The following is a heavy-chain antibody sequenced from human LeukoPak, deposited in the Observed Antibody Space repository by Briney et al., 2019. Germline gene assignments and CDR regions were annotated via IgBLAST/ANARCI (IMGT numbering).Heavy chain of an antibody. CDR3: ARNYDFWSGPYYMDV. V-gene: IGHV3-23*01. J-gene: IGHJ6*03. Sequence: PGGSLRLSCAASGFTFSSYGMSWVRQAPGKGLEWVSAISGSGGSTNYADSVKGRFTISRDNSKNTLYLQMNSLRAEDTAVYYCARNYDFWSGPYYMDVWGKGTTVTVSS. D-gene: IGHD3-3*01. CDR2: ISGSGGST. CDR1: GFTFSSYG.